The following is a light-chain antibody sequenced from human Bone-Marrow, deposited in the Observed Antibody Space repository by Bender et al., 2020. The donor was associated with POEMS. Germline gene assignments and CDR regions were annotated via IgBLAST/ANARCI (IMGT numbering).Light chain of an antibody. V-gene: IGLV1-40*01. CDR3: QSYDNSLGGWV. Sequence: QSVLTQPPSVSGAPGQSVTISCTGTSSNLGSGYDINWYQHLPGTAPKLLIYGYNNRPSGVPDRFSGSKSGTSASLAITGLQAEDEGDYYCQSYDNSLGGWVFGGGTKLTVL. CDR1: SSNLGSGYD. J-gene: IGLJ3*02. CDR2: GYN.